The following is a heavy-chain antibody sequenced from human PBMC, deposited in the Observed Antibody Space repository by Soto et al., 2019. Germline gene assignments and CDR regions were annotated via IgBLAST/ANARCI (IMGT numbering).Heavy chain of an antibody. CDR3: AKDHSVAGTFDY. CDR1: GFTFSSYG. D-gene: IGHD6-19*01. CDR2: IKSDDSSA. V-gene: IGHV3-74*01. J-gene: IGHJ4*02. Sequence: GGSLRLSCAASGFTFSSYGMHWVRQAPGKGLVWVSCIKSDDSSATYADSVKGRFTISRDNARDTLYLQMNSLRAEDTAVYYCAKDHSVAGTFDYWGQGTLVTVSS.